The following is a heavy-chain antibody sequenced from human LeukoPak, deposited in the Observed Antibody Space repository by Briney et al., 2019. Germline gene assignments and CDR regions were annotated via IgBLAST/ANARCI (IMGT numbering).Heavy chain of an antibody. J-gene: IGHJ4*02. CDR1: GGSFSGYY. Sequence: SETLSLTCAVYGGSFSGYYWSWIRQPPGKGLEWIGEINHSESTNYNPSLKSRVTISVDTSKNQFSLKLSSVTAADTAVYYCARVYCGGDCYSGGPKYYFDYWGQGTLVTVSS. V-gene: IGHV4-34*01. D-gene: IGHD2-21*02. CDR2: INHSEST. CDR3: ARVYCGGDCYSGGPKYYFDY.